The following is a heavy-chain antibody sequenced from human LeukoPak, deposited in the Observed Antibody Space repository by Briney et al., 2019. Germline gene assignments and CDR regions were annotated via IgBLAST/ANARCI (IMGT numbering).Heavy chain of an antibody. Sequence: GGSLRLSCAASGFTFSSYAMSWVRQAPGRGLEWVSAISGSGGSTYYADSVKGRFTISRDNSKNTLYLQMNSLRAEDTAVYSCAWAMVRGDQRQRYYYYGMDVWGQGTTVTVSS. D-gene: IGHD3-10*01. V-gene: IGHV3-23*01. J-gene: IGHJ6*02. CDR1: GFTFSSYA. CDR3: AWAMVRGDQRQRYYYYGMDV. CDR2: ISGSGGST.